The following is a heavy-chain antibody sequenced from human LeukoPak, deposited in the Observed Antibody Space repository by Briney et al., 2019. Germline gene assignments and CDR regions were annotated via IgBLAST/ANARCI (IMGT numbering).Heavy chain of an antibody. D-gene: IGHD2-2*01. CDR2: ISGSGGST. CDR3: AKSPAEYQLLFPFDY. V-gene: IGHV3-23*01. J-gene: IGHJ4*02. CDR1: GFTFSSYA. Sequence: GGSLRLSCAASGFTFSSYAMSWVRQAPGQGLEWVSAISGSGGSTYYADSVKGRFTISRDNSKNTLYLQMNSLRAEDTAVYYCAKSPAEYQLLFPFDYWGQGTLVTVSS.